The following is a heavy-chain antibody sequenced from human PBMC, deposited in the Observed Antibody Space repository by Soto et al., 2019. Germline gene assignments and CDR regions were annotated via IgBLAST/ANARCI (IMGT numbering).Heavy chain of an antibody. D-gene: IGHD2-21*01. Sequence: QVQLQESGPGLVKPSETLSLTCTVSGGSVSSGDYYWSWMRQPPGKGLEWIGYVYYSGSTDFNPSLKSRVTISLDTSKNQFSLKLSSVTAADTAVYFCARDRAAAIGYYYYYGMDVWGHGTTVTVSS. CDR3: ARDRAAAIGYYYYYGMDV. V-gene: IGHV4-61*08. J-gene: IGHJ6*02. CDR2: VYYSGST. CDR1: GGSVSSGDYY.